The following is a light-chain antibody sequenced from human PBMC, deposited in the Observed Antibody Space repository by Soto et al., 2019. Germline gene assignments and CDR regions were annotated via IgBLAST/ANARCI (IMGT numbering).Light chain of an antibody. CDR2: GAS. J-gene: IGKJ5*01. CDR3: QQHGGSPIT. V-gene: IGKV3-20*01. Sequence: EIVLTQSPGTLSLSPGQRATLSCRASQTVTNNFLAWHQQKPGQTPRLLIYGASSRATGTPDRFSGSGSGTDFTLTISRLEPEDFAVYYCQQHGGSPITLGQGTRLDIK. CDR1: QTVTNNF.